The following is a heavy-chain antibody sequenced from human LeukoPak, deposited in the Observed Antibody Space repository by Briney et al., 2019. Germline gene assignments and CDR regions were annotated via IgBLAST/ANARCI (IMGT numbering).Heavy chain of an antibody. CDR2: IGASGGST. CDR3: ARGTFYGGNSPFAFDI. V-gene: IGHV3-23*01. CDR1: GFTFSSYA. J-gene: IGHJ3*02. D-gene: IGHD4-23*01. Sequence: GGSLRLSCATSGFTFSSYAMSWVRQAPGKGLEWVSGIGASGGSTYYADSVKGRFTISRDNSKNTLYFQMNSLRAEDTAVYYCARGTFYGGNSPFAFDIWGQGTMVTVSS.